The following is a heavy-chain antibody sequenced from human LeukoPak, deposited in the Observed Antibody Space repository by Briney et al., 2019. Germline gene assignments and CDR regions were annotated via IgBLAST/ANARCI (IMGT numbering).Heavy chain of an antibody. CDR1: GFTFSNYA. D-gene: IGHD3-22*01. CDR3: ANYDSSGYHPGY. CDR2: INDNSGLT. V-gene: IGHV3-23*01. Sequence: GGSLRLSCAASGFTFSNYAMSWVRQAPGRGLEWVSAINDNSGLTYYADSVKGRFTISRDNSKNTLFLQMNSLRAEDTAVYYCANYDSSGYHPGYWGQGTLVTVSS. J-gene: IGHJ4*02.